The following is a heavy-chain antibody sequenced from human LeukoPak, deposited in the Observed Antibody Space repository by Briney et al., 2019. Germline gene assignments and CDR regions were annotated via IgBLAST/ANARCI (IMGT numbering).Heavy chain of an antibody. V-gene: IGHV4-59*08. CDR3: ARRGKRLAGNDYYYYMDV. J-gene: IGHJ6*03. D-gene: IGHD3-16*01. CDR2: IYYSGST. Sequence: PSETLSLTCTVSGGSISSYYWSWIRQPPGKGLEWIGYIYYSGSTNYNPSLKSRVTISVDTSKNQFSLKLSSVTAADTAVYYCARRGKRLAGNDYYYYMDVWGKGTTVTVSS. CDR1: GGSISSYY.